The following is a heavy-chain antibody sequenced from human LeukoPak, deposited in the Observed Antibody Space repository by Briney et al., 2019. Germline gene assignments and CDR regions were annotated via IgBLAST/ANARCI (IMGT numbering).Heavy chain of an antibody. D-gene: IGHD2-21*02. J-gene: IGHJ6*03. V-gene: IGHV4-34*01. CDR2: INHSGST. CDR3: ARVPILTGVVTTKHYYYYMDV. Sequence: SETLSLTRAVYGGSFSGYYWSWIRQPPGKGLEWIGEINHSGSTNYNPSLKSRVTISVDTSKNQFSLKLSSVTAADTAVYYCARVPILTGVVTTKHYYYYMDVWGKGTTVTVSS. CDR1: GGSFSGYY.